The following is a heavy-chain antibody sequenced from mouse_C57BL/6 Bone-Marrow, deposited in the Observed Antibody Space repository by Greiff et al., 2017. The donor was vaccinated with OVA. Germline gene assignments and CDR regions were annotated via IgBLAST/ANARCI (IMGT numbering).Heavy chain of an antibody. CDR1: GYTFTSYW. CDR3: ARGGYYYGLFDV. D-gene: IGHD1-1*01. V-gene: IGHV1-69*01. Sequence: VQLQQPGAELVMPGASVKLSCKASGYTFTSYWMHWVKQRPGQGLEWIGEIDPSDSYTNYNQKFKGKSTLTVDKSSSTAYMQLSSLTSEDSAVYYCARGGYYYGLFDVWGTGTTVTVSS. J-gene: IGHJ1*03. CDR2: IDPSDSYT.